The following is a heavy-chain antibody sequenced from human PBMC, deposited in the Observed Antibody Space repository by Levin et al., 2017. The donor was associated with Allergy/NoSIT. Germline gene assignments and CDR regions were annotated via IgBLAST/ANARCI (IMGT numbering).Heavy chain of an antibody. Sequence: GGSLRLSCKGSGYSFTSYWIGWVRQMPGKGLEWMGIIYPGDSDTRYSPSFQGQVTISADKSISTAYLQWSSLKASDTAMYYCARHLSGSHTRFDPWGQGTLVTVSS. CDR2: IYPGDSDT. D-gene: IGHD1-26*01. CDR3: ARHLSGSHTRFDP. J-gene: IGHJ5*02. V-gene: IGHV5-51*01. CDR1: GYSFTSYW.